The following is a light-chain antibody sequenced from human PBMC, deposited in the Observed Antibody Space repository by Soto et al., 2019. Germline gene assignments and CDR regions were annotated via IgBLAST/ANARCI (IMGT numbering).Light chain of an antibody. CDR2: AAS. CDR1: QSIRTW. CDR3: QQYHTAWT. Sequence: DIQMTQSPSTLSASIGDRVTITCRASQSIRTWVSWHQHTPGTAPQLLLFAASTLVGGVPSRFSGRASGTESTPTISRLPADDFATYYCQQYHTAWTFGQGTKVDIK. V-gene: IGKV1-5*01. J-gene: IGKJ1*01.